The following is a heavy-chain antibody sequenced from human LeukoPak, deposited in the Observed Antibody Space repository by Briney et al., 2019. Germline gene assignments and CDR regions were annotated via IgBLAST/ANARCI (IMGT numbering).Heavy chain of an antibody. CDR1: GYSFSRYG. CDR3: ARGSVEAAGYYGMDV. Sequence: SVKVSCKASGYSFSRYGISWVRQAPGQGLEWMGGIIPIFGTANYAQKFQGRVTITADESTSTAYMELSSLRSEDTAVYYCARGSVEAAGYYGMDVWGQGTTVTVSS. V-gene: IGHV1-69*13. J-gene: IGHJ6*02. CDR2: IIPIFGTA. D-gene: IGHD6-13*01.